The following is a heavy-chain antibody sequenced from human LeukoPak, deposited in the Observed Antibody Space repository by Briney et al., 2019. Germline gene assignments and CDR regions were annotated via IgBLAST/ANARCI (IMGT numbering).Heavy chain of an antibody. CDR1: GGSFSGYY. V-gene: IGHV4-34*01. CDR2: INHSGST. J-gene: IGHJ4*02. Sequence: SETLSLTCAVYGGSFSGYYWSWIRQPPGKGLEWIGEINHSGSTNYNPPLKSRVTISVDTSKNQFSLKLSSVTAADTAVYYCAKKGYCSGGSCYSFDCWGQGTLVTVSS. D-gene: IGHD2-15*01. CDR3: AKKGYCSGGSCYSFDC.